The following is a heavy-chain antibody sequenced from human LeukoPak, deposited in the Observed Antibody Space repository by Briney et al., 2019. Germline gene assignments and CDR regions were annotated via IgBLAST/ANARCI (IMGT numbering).Heavy chain of an antibody. CDR3: ARDILLEDAFDI. D-gene: IGHD3-9*01. V-gene: IGHV3-20*04. J-gene: IGHJ3*02. CDR2: INWNGGNH. CDR1: GFTFDDNA. Sequence: PGGSLRLSCEASGFTFDDNAINWFRQAPGKGLKWVANINWNGGNHGYGDSVKGRFNISRDNTKISVFLQMHSLRGDDTALYYCARDILLEDAFDIWGQGTMVIVSS.